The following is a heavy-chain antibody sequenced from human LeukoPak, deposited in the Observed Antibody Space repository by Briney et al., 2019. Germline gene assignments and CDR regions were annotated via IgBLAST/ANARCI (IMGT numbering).Heavy chain of an antibody. CDR1: GFTFSSYA. D-gene: IGHD3-3*01. J-gene: IGHJ4*02. CDR2: ISGSGGTT. Sequence: PGGSLRLSCAASGFTFSSYAMSWVRQAPEKGLEWVSAISGSGGTTYYADSVKGRFIISRDNSKNTLYLQMNSLRAEDTAVYYCAKRHYDFWSGYQNQVYYFDYWGQGALVTVSS. CDR3: AKRHYDFWSGYQNQVYYFDY. V-gene: IGHV3-23*01.